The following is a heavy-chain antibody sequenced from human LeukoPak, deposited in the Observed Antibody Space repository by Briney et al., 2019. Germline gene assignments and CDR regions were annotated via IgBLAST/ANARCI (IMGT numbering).Heavy chain of an antibody. D-gene: IGHD3-10*01. Sequence: SVKVSCKASGCTFSSYVISWVRQAPGQGLEWMGRINPIISIANYAQKFQGRVTITADKATSTAYMELSSLRSEDTAVYYCARAVRGATRNYYGMDVWGQGTTVTLS. J-gene: IGHJ6*02. CDR2: INPIISIA. CDR3: ARAVRGATRNYYGMDV. V-gene: IGHV1-69*04. CDR1: GCTFSSYV.